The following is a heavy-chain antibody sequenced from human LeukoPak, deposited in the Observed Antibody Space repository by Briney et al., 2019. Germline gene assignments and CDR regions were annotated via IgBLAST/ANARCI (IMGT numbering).Heavy chain of an antibody. CDR3: TRQGIYGMDV. J-gene: IGHJ6*02. CDR1: GFTFSGSA. CDR2: IRSKANSYST. V-gene: IGHV3-73*01. D-gene: IGHD6-13*01. Sequence: GGSLRLSCAASGFTFSGSAMHWVRQASGKGLEWVGRIRSKANSYSTAYAASVKGRFTISRDDSKNTAYLQMNSLKTEDTAVYYCTRQGIYGMDVWGQGTTVTVSS.